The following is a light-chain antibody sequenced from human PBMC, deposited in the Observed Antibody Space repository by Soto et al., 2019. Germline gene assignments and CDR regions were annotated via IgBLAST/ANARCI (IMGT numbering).Light chain of an antibody. V-gene: IGLV2-8*01. CDR2: EVT. Sequence: QSALTQPPSASGSPGQSVTISRTGTSSDVGGYNYVSWYQQHPGKAPKLMIYEVTKRPSGVPDRFSGSKSDNTASLTVSGLQAEDEADYYCSSYAGSNNVVFGGGTKLTVL. CDR3: SSYAGSNNVV. J-gene: IGLJ2*01. CDR1: SSDVGGYNY.